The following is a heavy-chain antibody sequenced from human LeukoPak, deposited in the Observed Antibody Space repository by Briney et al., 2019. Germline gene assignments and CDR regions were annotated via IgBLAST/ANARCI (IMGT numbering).Heavy chain of an antibody. CDR3: ARGRGYDILTGYYNY. Sequence: GGSLRLSCAASGFTFSSTSMSWVRQAPGKGLEWVAVTVGGGDGTYYADSVKGRFTISRDNSKNTLYLQMNSLRAEDTAVYYCARGRGYDILTGYYNYWGQGTLVTVSS. V-gene: IGHV3-23*01. D-gene: IGHD3-9*01. CDR1: GFTFSSTS. J-gene: IGHJ4*02. CDR2: TVGGGDGT.